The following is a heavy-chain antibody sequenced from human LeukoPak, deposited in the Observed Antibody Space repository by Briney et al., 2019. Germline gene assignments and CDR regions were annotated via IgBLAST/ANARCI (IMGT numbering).Heavy chain of an antibody. V-gene: IGHV1-3*01. D-gene: IGHD3-22*01. CDR3: AREGVDSSGYFHFDY. Sequence: ASVKVSCKASGYTFTSYAMHWVRQAPGQRLEWMGWINAGNGNTKYSQKFQGRVTITRDTSASTAYMELSSLRSEDTAVYYCAREGVDSSGYFHFDYWGQGTLVTVSS. J-gene: IGHJ4*02. CDR2: INAGNGNT. CDR1: GYTFTSYA.